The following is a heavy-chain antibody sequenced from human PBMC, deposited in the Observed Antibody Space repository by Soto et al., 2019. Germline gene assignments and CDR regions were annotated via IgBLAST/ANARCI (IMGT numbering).Heavy chain of an antibody. CDR3: ASTVGVTTYNDAFDI. CDR2: INHSGST. V-gene: IGHV4-34*01. Sequence: ETLSLSGAGDGGYLSGYYWSWIRQPPGKGLEWIGEINHSGSTNYNPSLKSRVTISVDTSKNQFSLTLSSVTAADTAVYYCASTVGVTTYNDAFDIWGQGTMVTVSS. CDR1: GGYLSGYY. D-gene: IGHD4-17*01. J-gene: IGHJ3*02.